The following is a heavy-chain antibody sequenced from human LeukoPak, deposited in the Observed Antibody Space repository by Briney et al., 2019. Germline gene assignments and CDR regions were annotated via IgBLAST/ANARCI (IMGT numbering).Heavy chain of an antibody. D-gene: IGHD2-15*01. CDR2: INPNSGGT. CDR1: GYTFTGYY. CDR3: ARALRGYCSGGSCPNDY. Sequence: ASVKVSCKASGYTFTGYYMHWVRQAPGQGLEWMGRINPNSGGTNYAQKCQGRVTMTRDTYISTAYMELSRLRSDDTAVYYCARALRGYCSGGSCPNDYWGQGTLVTVSS. V-gene: IGHV1-2*06. J-gene: IGHJ4*02.